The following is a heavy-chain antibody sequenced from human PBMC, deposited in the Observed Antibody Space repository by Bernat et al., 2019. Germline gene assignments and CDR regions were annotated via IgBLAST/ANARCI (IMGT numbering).Heavy chain of an antibody. V-gene: IGHV3-30-3*01. Sequence: QVQLVESGGGVVQPGRSLRLSCAASGFTFSSYAMHWVRQAPGKGLEWVAVISYDGSNKYYADSVKGRFTISRDNSKNTLYLQMNSLRAEDTAVYYCAGDPWPTSVNYLLLFGFDVRGPGTTVPVS. CDR1: GFTFSSYA. D-gene: IGHD1-7*01. J-gene: IGHJ6*01. CDR2: ISYDGSNK. CDR3: AGDPWPTSVNYLLLFGFDV.